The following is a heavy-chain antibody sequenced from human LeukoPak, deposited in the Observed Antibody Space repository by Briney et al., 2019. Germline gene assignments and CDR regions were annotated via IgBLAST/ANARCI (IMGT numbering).Heavy chain of an antibody. Sequence: SETLSLTCAVYGGSFSGYYWSWIRQPPGKGLEWIGEINHSGSTNYNPSLKSRVTISVDTSKNQFSLKLSSVTAADTAVYYCATSAYCGGDCYPQYWGQGTLVTVSS. CDR1: GGSFSGYY. CDR2: INHSGST. V-gene: IGHV4-34*01. J-gene: IGHJ4*02. D-gene: IGHD2-21*02. CDR3: ATSAYCGGDCYPQY.